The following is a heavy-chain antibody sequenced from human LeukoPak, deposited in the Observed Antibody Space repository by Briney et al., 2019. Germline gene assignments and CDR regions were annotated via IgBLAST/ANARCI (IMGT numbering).Heavy chain of an antibody. V-gene: IGHV4-34*01. CDR2: INHSGST. CDR3: ARDLFAY. Sequence: SETLSLTCAVYGGSFSGYYWSWIRQPPGKGLEWIGEINHSGSTNYNPSLKSRVTISVDTSKNQFSLKLSSVTAADTAVYYCARDLFAYWGQGTLVTVSS. CDR1: GGSFSGYY. J-gene: IGHJ4*02.